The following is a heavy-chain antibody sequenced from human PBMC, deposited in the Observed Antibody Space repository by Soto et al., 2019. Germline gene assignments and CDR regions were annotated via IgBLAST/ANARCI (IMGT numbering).Heavy chain of an antibody. Sequence: SETLSLTCTVSGGSISSYYWSWIRQPPGKGLEGIGYIYYSGSTNYNPSLKSRVTISVDTSKNQFSLKLSSVTAADTAVYYCASSSLGDWFDPWGQGTLVTVSS. CDR3: ASSSLGDWFDP. CDR1: GGSISSYY. D-gene: IGHD3-16*01. J-gene: IGHJ5*02. CDR2: IYYSGST. V-gene: IGHV4-59*01.